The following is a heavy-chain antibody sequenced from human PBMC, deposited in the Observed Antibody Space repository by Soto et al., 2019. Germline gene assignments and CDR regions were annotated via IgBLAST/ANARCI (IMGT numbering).Heavy chain of an antibody. CDR3: ARGRISVAGRYFDY. J-gene: IGHJ4*02. CDR2: IFYNGRT. CDR1: GGSISSPTYY. V-gene: IGHV4-39*07. D-gene: IGHD6-19*01. Sequence: PSETLSVTCSVSGGSISSPTYYWGWVRRAPGEGPEWIGNIFYNGRTDYNPSLQSRITMSVDTSRIQFSLRLSSVTAADTAVYYCARGRISVAGRYFDYWGQGTLVTVSS.